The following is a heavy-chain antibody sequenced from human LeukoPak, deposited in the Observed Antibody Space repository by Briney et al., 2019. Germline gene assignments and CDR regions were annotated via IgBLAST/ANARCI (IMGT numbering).Heavy chain of an antibody. CDR2: IYNDGRT. CDR3: ARGLFLSGYLDAFDI. Sequence: GGSLRLSCAASGFIVNNKYMTWVRQVPGKGLEWVSLIYNDGRTYYADSVNGRCTISRDNSKNALYLQMNSLRVEDTAVYYCARGLFLSGYLDAFDIWGQGTVVTVPS. CDR1: GFIVNNKY. V-gene: IGHV3-53*01. D-gene: IGHD3-22*01. J-gene: IGHJ3*02.